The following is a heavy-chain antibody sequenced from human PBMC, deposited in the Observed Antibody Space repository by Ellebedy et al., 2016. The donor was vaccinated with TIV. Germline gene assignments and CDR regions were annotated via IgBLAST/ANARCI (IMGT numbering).Heavy chain of an antibody. CDR3: ARTIPYASGSSYDH. Sequence: HTGGSLRLSCAASGFTFSDYWVHWVRQAPGKGLAWVSHINGDGTTTNYADSVRGRLTISRDNAKNTLFLQMNSLRAEDTAVYYCARTIPYASGSSYDHWGQGTQVTVPS. V-gene: IGHV3-74*01. CDR2: INGDGTTT. D-gene: IGHD3-10*01. CDR1: GFTFSDYW. J-gene: IGHJ4*02.